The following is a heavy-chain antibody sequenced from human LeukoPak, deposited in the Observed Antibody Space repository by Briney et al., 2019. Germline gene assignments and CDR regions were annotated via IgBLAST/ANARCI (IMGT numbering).Heavy chain of an antibody. J-gene: IGHJ5*02. CDR3: AKNGQSGFSFDP. Sequence: SETLSLTCAVYGGSFSGYYWSWIRQPPGKGLEWIGEGSERGGTKFNPSLKGRVAISADTSKNQFSLHLYSVTAADTAVYYCAKNGQSGFSFDPWGQGTLVTVSS. CDR2: GSERGGT. CDR1: GGSFSGYY. V-gene: IGHV4-34*01. D-gene: IGHD2-8*01.